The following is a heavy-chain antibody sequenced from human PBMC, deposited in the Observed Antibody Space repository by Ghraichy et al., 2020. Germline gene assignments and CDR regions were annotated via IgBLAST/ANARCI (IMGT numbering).Heavy chain of an antibody. CDR3: ARDLSGFRGYCSGGSCYSYAFDI. V-gene: IGHV6-1*01. D-gene: IGHD2-15*01. CDR1: GDSVSSNSAA. J-gene: IGHJ3*02. Sequence: SETLSLTCAISGDSVSSNSAAWNWIRQSPSRGLEWLGRTYYRSKWYNDYAVSVKSRITINPDTSKNQFSLQLNSVTPEDTAVYYCARDLSGFRGYCSGGSCYSYAFDIWGQGTMVTVSS. CDR2: TYYRSKWYN.